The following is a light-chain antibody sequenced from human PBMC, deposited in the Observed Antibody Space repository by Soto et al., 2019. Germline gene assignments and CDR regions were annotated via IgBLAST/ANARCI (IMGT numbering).Light chain of an antibody. CDR1: SSDIGAYDY. CDR3: SSYTSSSTPEV. CDR2: DVT. V-gene: IGLV2-14*01. J-gene: IGLJ1*01. Sequence: QSVLTQPASVSGSPGQSITISCTGSSSDIGAYDYVSWYQQRPVKAPKLMIFDVTNRPSGVSDRFSGSKSGNTASLTISGLQTEDEADYYCSSYTSSSTPEVFGTGTKVTVL.